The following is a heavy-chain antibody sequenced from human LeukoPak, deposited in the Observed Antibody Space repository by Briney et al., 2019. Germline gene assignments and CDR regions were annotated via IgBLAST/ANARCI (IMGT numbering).Heavy chain of an antibody. CDR1: GYTLTELS. V-gene: IGHV1-24*01. J-gene: IGHJ4*02. D-gene: IGHD3-22*01. CDR2: FDPEDGET. Sequence: LEASVKVSCKVSGYTLTELSMHWVRQAPGKGLEWMGGFDPEDGETIYAQKFQGRVTMTEDTSTDTAYMELSSLRSEDTAVYYCATRIYYYDSSGSYFDYWGQGTLVTVSS. CDR3: ATRIYYYDSSGSYFDY.